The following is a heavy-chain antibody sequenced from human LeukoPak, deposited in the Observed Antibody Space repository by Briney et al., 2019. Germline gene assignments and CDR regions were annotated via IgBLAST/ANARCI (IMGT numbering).Heavy chain of an antibody. CDR2: LGRRSKT. Sequence: QAGGPERLSCAPSGYSCSDYSMRWVPQAPGKGREWVAGLGRRSKTYYAHSVKGRFSISRDNSKDTVYLQMNSLRDEDTAIYYCVKDRPCDTCMPMDAWGQGTTVTVSS. V-gene: IGHV3-23*01. J-gene: IGHJ6*02. D-gene: IGHD2-2*01. CDR3: VKDRPCDTCMPMDA. CDR1: GYSCSDYS.